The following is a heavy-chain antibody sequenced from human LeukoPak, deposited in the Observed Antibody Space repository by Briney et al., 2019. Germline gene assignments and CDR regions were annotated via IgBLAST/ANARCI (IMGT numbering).Heavy chain of an antibody. CDR3: VRDLDFGFDY. V-gene: IGHV3-23*01. Sequence: GGSLRLSCAASGFTFSSYAMSWVRQAPGKGLEWVSSIRGSGGGTYYADSVKGRFTISRDNAKSSLFLQMNSLRDEDTAVYYCVRDLDFGFDYWGQGTLVTVSS. D-gene: IGHD4-17*01. CDR1: GFTFSSYA. CDR2: IRGSGGGT. J-gene: IGHJ4*02.